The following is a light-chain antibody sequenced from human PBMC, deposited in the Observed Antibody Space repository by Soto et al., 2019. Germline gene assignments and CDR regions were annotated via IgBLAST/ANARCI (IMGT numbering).Light chain of an antibody. CDR1: QSIRNR. Sequence: DIQMTQSPSTLSASVGDRVIITCRSSQSIRNRLAWYQQKPGKAPKVLIYDASNLESGVPSRFRGSGSGTDFILTINRLQHDDFASYYCQHYGGMWAFGQGTKVEIK. CDR3: QHYGGMWA. V-gene: IGKV1-5*01. J-gene: IGKJ1*01. CDR2: DAS.